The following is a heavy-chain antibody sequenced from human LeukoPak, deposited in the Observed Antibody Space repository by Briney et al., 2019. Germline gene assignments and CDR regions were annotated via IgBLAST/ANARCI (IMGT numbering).Heavy chain of an antibody. CDR3: ARDRRDFDY. CDR1: GGSISSYY. V-gene: IGHV4-59*01. CDR2: IYYDGST. Sequence: SETLSLTCTVSGGSISSYYWSWIRQPPGKGLEWIGYIYYDGSTNYNPSLKSRVTISVDTSKNQFSLKLTSVTAADTAVYYCARDRRDFDYWGQGTLVTVSS. J-gene: IGHJ4*02.